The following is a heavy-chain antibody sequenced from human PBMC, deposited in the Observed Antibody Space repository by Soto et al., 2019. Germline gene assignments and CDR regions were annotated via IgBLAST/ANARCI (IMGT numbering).Heavy chain of an antibody. CDR2: ISAYNGNI. J-gene: IGHJ4*02. D-gene: IGHD3-9*01. V-gene: IGHV1-18*01. Sequence: QVRLVQSGAEVKKPGASVKVSCKTYGYDFTNYGINWVRQAPGQGLEWMGWISAYNGNIVYAQNFRGRATLTTDTSTGSAYMELSSLISDDTAVYYCARGHYILTGWEFTFWGQGTLVTVSS. CDR3: ARGHYILTGWEFTF. CDR1: GYDFTNYG.